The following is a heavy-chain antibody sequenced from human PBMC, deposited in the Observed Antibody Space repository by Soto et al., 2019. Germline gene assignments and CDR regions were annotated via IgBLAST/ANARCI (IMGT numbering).Heavy chain of an antibody. D-gene: IGHD4-17*01. J-gene: IGHJ4*02. CDR2: IWYDGSNK. CDR3: AREKNGDYVFDY. CDR1: GFTFSSYG. Sequence: GGSLRLSCAASGFTFSSYGMHWVRQAPGKGLEWVAVIWYDGSNKYYADSVKGRFTISRDNSKNTLYLQMNSLRAEDTAVYYCAREKNGDYVFDYWGQGTLVTVSS. V-gene: IGHV3-33*01.